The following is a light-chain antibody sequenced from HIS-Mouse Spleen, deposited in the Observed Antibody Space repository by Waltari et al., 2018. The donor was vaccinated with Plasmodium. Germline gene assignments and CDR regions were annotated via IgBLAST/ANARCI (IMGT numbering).Light chain of an antibody. CDR2: DAS. Sequence: ELVLTQSPATLSLSPGERATLSCRASQSVSIYLAWYQQKPGQAPRLLIYDASNRATGIPAMFSGSGSGTDFTLTISSLEPEDFAGYYCQQRSNWPPLTFGGGTKVEIK. J-gene: IGKJ4*01. CDR1: QSVSIY. V-gene: IGKV3-11*01. CDR3: QQRSNWPPLT.